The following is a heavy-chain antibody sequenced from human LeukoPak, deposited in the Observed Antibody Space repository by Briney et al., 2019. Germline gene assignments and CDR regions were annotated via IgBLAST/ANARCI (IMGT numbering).Heavy chain of an antibody. CDR2: ISYDGSNK. Sequence: GGSLRLSCSASGLTFSTYAMHWVRQAPGKGLEWVAVISYDGSNKYYADSVKGRFTISRDNSKNTLYLQMNSLRAEDTAVYYCAKDYYDILTGYPYWGQGTLVTVSS. D-gene: IGHD3-9*01. CDR1: GLTFSTYA. J-gene: IGHJ4*02. CDR3: AKDYYDILTGYPY. V-gene: IGHV3-30*07.